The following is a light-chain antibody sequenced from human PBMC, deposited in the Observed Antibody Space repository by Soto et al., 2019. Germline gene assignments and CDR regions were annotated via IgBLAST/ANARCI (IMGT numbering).Light chain of an antibody. CDR2: WAS. CDR3: QQCYSAPIT. Sequence: DIVMTQSPDSLALFLGERATINCKSSQSILSSSNNKNYLVWYQQKPGHPPKLLISWASTRESGVHDRISGSGSGTDFTLTISRLQAEDVAVYYCQQCYSAPITFGQGTRLEIK. V-gene: IGKV4-1*01. J-gene: IGKJ5*01. CDR1: QSILSSSNNKNY.